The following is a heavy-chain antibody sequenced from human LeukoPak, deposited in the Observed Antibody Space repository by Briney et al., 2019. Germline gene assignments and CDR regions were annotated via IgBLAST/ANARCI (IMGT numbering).Heavy chain of an antibody. CDR2: IFYSGAT. V-gene: IGHV4-59*08. D-gene: IGHD5-24*01. Sequence: PSETLSLTCSVSGDPMRGYYWSWIRQPPGKGLEWIGYIFYSGATSYNPSLNSRVTILANTARNQFSLELYSVTAADTAVYYCARRMAFIDAFDIWGQGTMVTVSS. CDR1: GDPMRGYY. J-gene: IGHJ3*02. CDR3: ARRMAFIDAFDI.